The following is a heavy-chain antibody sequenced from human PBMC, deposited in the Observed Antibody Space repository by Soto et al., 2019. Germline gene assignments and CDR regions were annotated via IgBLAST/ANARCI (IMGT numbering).Heavy chain of an antibody. CDR2: IIPLLDIA. J-gene: IGHJ3*02. Sequence: ASVKVSCKASGYTFTSYGISWVRQAPGQGLEWMGRIIPLLDIANYAQKLQGRVTMTRDTSTSTVYMELSSLRSEDTAVYYCARDAGPAAGTNDAFDIWGQGTMVTVSS. V-gene: IGHV1-18*01. CDR3: ARDAGPAAGTNDAFDI. CDR1: GYTFTSYG. D-gene: IGHD6-13*01.